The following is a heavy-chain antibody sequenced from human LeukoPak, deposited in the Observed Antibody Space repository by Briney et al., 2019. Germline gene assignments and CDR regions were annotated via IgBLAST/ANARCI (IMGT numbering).Heavy chain of an antibody. D-gene: IGHD3-22*01. CDR3: ARDKGDYDSSGSLFVF. CDR1: GFTFGKYW. V-gene: IGHV3-7*03. Sequence: GGSLRLSCVASGFTFGKYWMSWVRQAPGKGLEWVANIKQDGGEIYYVDSVKGRFTISRDNAKNSLYLQMNSLRAEDTAVYYCARDKGDYDSSGSLFVFGGQGTKVTVSS. CDR2: IKQDGGEI. J-gene: IGHJ4*02.